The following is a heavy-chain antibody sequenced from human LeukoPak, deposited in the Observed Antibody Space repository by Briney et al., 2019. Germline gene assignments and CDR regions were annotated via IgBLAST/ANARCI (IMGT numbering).Heavy chain of an antibody. J-gene: IGHJ5*02. D-gene: IGHD3-9*01. CDR2: IYPCDSDT. Sequence: GESLKISCKGSGYSFTSYWIGWVRQMPGKGLEWMGIIYPCDSDTRYSPSFQGQVTISADKSISTAYLQWSSLKASDTAMYYCAILDYDILTGYLNWFDPWGQGTLVTVSS. CDR3: AILDYDILTGYLNWFDP. V-gene: IGHV5-51*01. CDR1: GYSFTSYW.